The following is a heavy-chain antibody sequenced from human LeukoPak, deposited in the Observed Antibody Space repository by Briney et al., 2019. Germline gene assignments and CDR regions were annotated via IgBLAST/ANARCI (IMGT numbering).Heavy chain of an antibody. CDR3: AHAPSSGPLYY. D-gene: IGHD6-19*01. J-gene: IGHJ4*02. CDR1: GFSFTTSGVG. V-gene: IGHV2-5*01. CDR2: IYWHDDK. Sequence: ESGPTLVKPTQTLTLTFSIYGFSFTTSGVGVGWIRQPPGKALEWLAHIYWHDDKRYSPSLKSSLTITHDTSKSRVVLLMTIMERVDTATYYCAHAPSSGPLYYWGQGTLVTVSS.